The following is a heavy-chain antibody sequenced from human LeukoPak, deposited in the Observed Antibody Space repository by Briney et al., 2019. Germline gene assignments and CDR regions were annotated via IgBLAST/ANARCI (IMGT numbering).Heavy chain of an antibody. V-gene: IGHV4-61*02. CDR1: GGSMSSANYY. CDR3: ARAGGVLGYFDY. Sequence: PSQTLSLTCTVSGGSMSSANYYWTWIRQSAGKGLEWIGRMSGSGGTTYNPSLKSRVTILVDMSNNQFSLRLNSVTAADTAVYYCARAGGVLGYFDYWGQGALVTVSS. CDR2: MSGSGGT. J-gene: IGHJ4*02. D-gene: IGHD3-10*01.